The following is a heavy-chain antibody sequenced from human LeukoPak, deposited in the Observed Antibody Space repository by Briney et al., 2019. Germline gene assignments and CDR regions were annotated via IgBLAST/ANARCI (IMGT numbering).Heavy chain of an antibody. D-gene: IGHD6-6*01. Sequence: GGSLRLSCAASGFTFSSYWMSWVRQAPGKGLEWVSSISSSSSYIYYADSVKGRFTISRDNAKNSLYLQMNSLRAEDTAVYYCARDREEYSSSLSRNPLGYWGQGTLVTVSS. CDR2: ISSSSSYI. CDR3: ARDREEYSSSLSRNPLGY. J-gene: IGHJ4*02. V-gene: IGHV3-21*01. CDR1: GFTFSSYW.